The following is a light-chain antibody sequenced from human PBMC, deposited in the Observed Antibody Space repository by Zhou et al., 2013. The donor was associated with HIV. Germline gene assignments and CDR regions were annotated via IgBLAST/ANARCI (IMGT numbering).Light chain of an antibody. J-gene: IGKJ1*01. CDR2: STS. V-gene: IGKV3-20*01. Sequence: ILLTQSPGTLSLSPGERVTLSCRASQRVSSSYLAWYQQKPGQAPRLLIYSTSSRATGIPDRFSGSGSGTDFTLTITRLDPEDFAVYYCHQYASSTGTFGQGTRLEIK. CDR1: QRVSSSY. CDR3: HQYASSTGT.